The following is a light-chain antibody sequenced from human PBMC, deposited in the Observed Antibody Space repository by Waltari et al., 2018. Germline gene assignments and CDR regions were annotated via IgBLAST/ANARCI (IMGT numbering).Light chain of an antibody. CDR1: TSDIGGYHY. V-gene: IGLV2-23*02. CDR3: CSYAGTNTVV. CDR2: DVN. J-gene: IGLJ2*01. Sequence: QSALPQPASVSGSPGQSITIPCTRPTSDIGGYHYVPWYQQPPGKAPNLMIYDVNKRPSEVSNRFSGSKSGNTASLTISGLQAGDEADYYCCSYAGTNTVVFGGGTKLTVL.